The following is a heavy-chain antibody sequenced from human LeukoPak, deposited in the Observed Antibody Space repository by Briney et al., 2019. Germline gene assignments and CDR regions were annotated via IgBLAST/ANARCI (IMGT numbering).Heavy chain of an antibody. CDR1: GYTFSGTGWY. D-gene: IGHD3-10*01. Sequence: GASVTVSCKASGYTFSGTGWYLYWLRQAPGQGLECMGWIYPYTGATHYAQKFQGRVAMTRDTSISTAYMELSRLRPDDTAVYYCARDGPAQMVDFDYWGQGTLVTVSS. CDR2: IYPYTGAT. V-gene: IGHV1-2*02. J-gene: IGHJ4*02. CDR3: ARDGPAQMVDFDY.